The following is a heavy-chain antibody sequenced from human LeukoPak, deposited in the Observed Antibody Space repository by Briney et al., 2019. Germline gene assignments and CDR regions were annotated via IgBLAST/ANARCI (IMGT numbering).Heavy chain of an antibody. CDR2: ISAYNGNT. Sequence: GASVKVSCKASGYSVTSYAINWVRQAPGQGLEWMAWISAYNGNTEYSQTVEGRVTLTTDASTSTAYMELLSLTSDDTAVYYCARDRLRSSWSTYKNAMDVWGQGTTVTVS. D-gene: IGHD6-13*01. CDR3: ARDRLRSSWSTYKNAMDV. J-gene: IGHJ6*02. V-gene: IGHV1-18*04. CDR1: GYSVTSYA.